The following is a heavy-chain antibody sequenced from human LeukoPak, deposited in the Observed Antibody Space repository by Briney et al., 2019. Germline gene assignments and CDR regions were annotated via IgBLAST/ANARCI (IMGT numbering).Heavy chain of an antibody. D-gene: IGHD2-15*01. J-gene: IGHJ4*02. CDR3: ARLYCSGDSCYQILDY. CDR2: INHSGST. V-gene: IGHV4-34*01. Sequence: PSETLSLTCAVYGGSFSGYYWSWIRQPPGKRLEWIGEINHSGSTIYNPSLKSRLTISVDTSKNQFSLKLSSVTAADTALYYRARLYCSGDSCYQILDYWGQGTLVTVSS. CDR1: GGSFSGYY.